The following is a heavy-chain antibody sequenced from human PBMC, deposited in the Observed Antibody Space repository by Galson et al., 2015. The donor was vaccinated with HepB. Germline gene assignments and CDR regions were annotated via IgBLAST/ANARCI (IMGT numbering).Heavy chain of an antibody. J-gene: IGHJ6*02. D-gene: IGHD5-12*01. CDR2: ISSSSSYI. Sequence: SLRLSCAASGFTFSSYSMNWVRQAPGKGLEWVSSISSSSSYIYYADSVKGRFTISRDNAKNSLYLQMNSLRAEDTAVYYCAREDATSGLSDYYYYGMDVWGQGTTVTVSS. CDR3: AREDATSGLSDYYYYGMDV. CDR1: GFTFSSYS. V-gene: IGHV3-21*01.